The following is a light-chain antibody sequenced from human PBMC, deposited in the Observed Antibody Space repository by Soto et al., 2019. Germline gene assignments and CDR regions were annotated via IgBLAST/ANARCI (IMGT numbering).Light chain of an antibody. CDR2: AAS. CDR3: QQSYTAPLT. CDR1: QSISTY. J-gene: IGKJ4*01. Sequence: EIQMTQSPSSLSASVGDEVTITCRASQSISTYLNWYQQKPGKAPNLLIFAASTLQSGVPSRFSGSGPGTDFTLTIRSLQPEDFATYYCQQSYTAPLTFGGGTKV. V-gene: IGKV1-39*01.